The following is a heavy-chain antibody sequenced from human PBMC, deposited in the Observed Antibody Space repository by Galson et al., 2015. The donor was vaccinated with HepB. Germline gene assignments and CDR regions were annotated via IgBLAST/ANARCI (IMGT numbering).Heavy chain of an antibody. V-gene: IGHV3-23*01. Sequence: SLRLSCAASGFTFSSYAMSWVRQAPGKGLEWVSAISGSGSSTYYADSVKGRFTISRDNSKNTLYLQMNSLRAEDTAVYYCATSLTYYDILTGLDYWGQGTLVTVSS. D-gene: IGHD3-9*01. CDR2: ISGSGSST. CDR1: GFTFSSYA. J-gene: IGHJ4*02. CDR3: ATSLTYYDILTGLDY.